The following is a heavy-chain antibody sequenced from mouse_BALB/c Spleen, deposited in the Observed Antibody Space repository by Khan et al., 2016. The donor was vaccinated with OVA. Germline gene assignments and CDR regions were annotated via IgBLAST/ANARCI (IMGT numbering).Heavy chain of an antibody. J-gene: IGHJ3*01. V-gene: IGHV1-4*01. CDR1: GYTFTSYT. D-gene: IGHD2-14*01. CDR2: INPSNGYT. Sequence: QIQLVQSGAELARPGASVKMSCKASGYTFTSYTIHWIKLRPGQGLEWIGYINPSNGYTNYNQKFKDKATLTVDKSSTTAYMQLSSLTSDDSAVYNCVRVGAYYRNDGWFAYWGQGTLVTVSA. CDR3: VRVGAYYRNDGWFAY.